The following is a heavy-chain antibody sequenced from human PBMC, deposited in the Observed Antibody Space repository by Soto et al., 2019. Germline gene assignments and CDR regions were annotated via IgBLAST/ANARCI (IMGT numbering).Heavy chain of an antibody. J-gene: IGHJ6*02. CDR1: GYTFIGYY. V-gene: IGHV1-2*02. D-gene: IGHD5-18*01. Sequence: QVQLVQSGAEVKKPGASVKVSCKASGYTFIGYYIHWVRQAPGQGLEWMGWIDPNSGGTSYAQKYQGRVTMTRDTSISTVYMELSRLRSDDTAVYYCARARAGYSPDHALDVWGQGTTVTVSS. CDR3: ARARAGYSPDHALDV. CDR2: IDPNSGGT.